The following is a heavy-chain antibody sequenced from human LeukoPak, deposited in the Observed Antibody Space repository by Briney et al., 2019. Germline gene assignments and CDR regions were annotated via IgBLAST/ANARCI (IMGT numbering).Heavy chain of an antibody. D-gene: IGHD1-26*01. CDR2: ISQSGTI. V-gene: IGHV4-34*01. Sequence: SETLSLTRAVYGGSFSGYYWSWIRQPPGKGLEWIAEISQSGTINDNPSLETRITISVDTSRKQVSLKMRSVTVADTALYYCARRPERWETLQMDAFDVWGQGTMVTVSS. J-gene: IGHJ3*01. CDR3: ARRPERWETLQMDAFDV. CDR1: GGSFSGYY.